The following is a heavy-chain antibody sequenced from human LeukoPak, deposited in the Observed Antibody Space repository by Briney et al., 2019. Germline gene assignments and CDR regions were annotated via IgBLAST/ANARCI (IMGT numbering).Heavy chain of an antibody. CDR1: GGSISSGGYY. J-gene: IGHJ4*02. Sequence: SETLSLTCTVSGGSISSGGYYWSWIRQHPGMGLEWIGYIYYSGSTYYNPSLKSRVTISVDTSKNQFSLKLSSVTAADTAVYYCARADSGYDSSGYALDYWGQGTLVTVSS. V-gene: IGHV4-31*03. CDR2: IYYSGST. D-gene: IGHD3-22*01. CDR3: ARADSGYDSSGYALDY.